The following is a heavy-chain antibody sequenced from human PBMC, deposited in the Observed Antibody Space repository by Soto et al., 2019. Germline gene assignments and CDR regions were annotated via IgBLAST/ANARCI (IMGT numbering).Heavy chain of an antibody. J-gene: IGHJ6*02. CDR2: IYYSGST. CDR1: GGSISSSSYY. Sequence: PSETLSLTCTVSGGSISSSSYYWGWIRQPPGKGLEWIGSIYYSGSTYYNPSLKSRVTISVDTSKNQFSLKLSSVTAADTALYYCARRVGWFNPYYYYGMDVWGQGTTVTVSS. V-gene: IGHV4-39*01. CDR3: ARRVGWFNPYYYYGMDV. D-gene: IGHD2-15*01.